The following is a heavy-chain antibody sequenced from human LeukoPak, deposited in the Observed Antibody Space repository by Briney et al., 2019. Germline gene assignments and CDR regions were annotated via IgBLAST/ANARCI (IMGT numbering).Heavy chain of an antibody. V-gene: IGHV3-74*01. D-gene: IGHD3-3*01. CDR2: IDRDGLKA. CDR3: GTSRWSGVVDS. J-gene: IGHJ5*01. CDR1: GFTFSSYW. Sequence: GGSLRLSCAGSGFTFSSYWMHWVRQVPGKGLAWLSRIDRDGLKADYADSVRGRFTISRHNAKSTAYLQMNSLRAEDTAVYYCGTSRWSGVVDSWGQGTLVTVSS.